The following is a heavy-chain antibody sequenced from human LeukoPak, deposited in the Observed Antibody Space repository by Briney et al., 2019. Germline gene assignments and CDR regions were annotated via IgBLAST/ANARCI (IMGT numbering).Heavy chain of an antibody. CDR1: GFTFSDYY. Sequence: GGSLRLSCAASGFTFSDYYMSWIRQAPGKGLEWVSYISSSGSTIYYADSVKGRFTISRDNAKNSLYLQMNSLRAEDTAVYYCARTGYSSSWTGVYYYMDVWGKGTTVTVSS. D-gene: IGHD6-13*01. V-gene: IGHV3-11*04. CDR3: ARTGYSSSWTGVYYYMDV. J-gene: IGHJ6*03. CDR2: ISSSGSTI.